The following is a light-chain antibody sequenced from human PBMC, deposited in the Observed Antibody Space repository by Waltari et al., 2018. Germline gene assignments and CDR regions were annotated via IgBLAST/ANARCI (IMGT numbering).Light chain of an antibody. Sequence: DMQMTQSPSSLSASVGDRVTITCRASQSISSYLNWYQQKPGKAPKLLIYAASSLQSGVPSRFSVRGSGTDFTLTISRLQPEDFATYYCQQSYRTSSFGGGTKVEIK. J-gene: IGKJ4*01. CDR2: AAS. V-gene: IGKV1-39*01. CDR1: QSISSY. CDR3: QQSYRTSS.